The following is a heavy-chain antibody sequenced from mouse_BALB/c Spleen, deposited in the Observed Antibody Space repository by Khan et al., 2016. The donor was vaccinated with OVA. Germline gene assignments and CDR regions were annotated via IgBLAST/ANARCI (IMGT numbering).Heavy chain of an antibody. Sequence: VQLQESGPELKKPGETFKISCKASGYTFTNSGMNWVKQAPGKGLKWMGWINTYTGEPTYADDFKGRFAFSLETSASTAYLQINNLKSEDTATYFCARPPYFSYVLVYWGQGTSVTVSS. CDR1: GYTFTNSG. D-gene: IGHD2-10*01. V-gene: IGHV9-3-1*01. J-gene: IGHJ4*01. CDR3: ARPPYFSYVLVY. CDR2: INTYTGEP.